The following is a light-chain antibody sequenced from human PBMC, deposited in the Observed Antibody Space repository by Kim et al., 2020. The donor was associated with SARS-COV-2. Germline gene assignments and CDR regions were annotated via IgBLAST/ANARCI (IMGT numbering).Light chain of an antibody. Sequence: GDRVTITCRASQSIINYLTWYQHRPGKAPRLLIHAASSLYTGVPSRFSGSGSGTDFTLAISSLQPEDFALYYCQQSNSSPDSFGQGTKLEI. J-gene: IGKJ2*01. V-gene: IGKV1-39*01. CDR2: AAS. CDR3: QQSNSSPDS. CDR1: QSIINY.